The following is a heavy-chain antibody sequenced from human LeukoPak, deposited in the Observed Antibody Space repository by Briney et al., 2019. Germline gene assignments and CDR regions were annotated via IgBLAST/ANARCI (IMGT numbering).Heavy chain of an antibody. CDR1: GFTVSSNY. Sequence: GGSLRLSCAASGFTVSSNYMSWVRQAPGKGLEWVSVIYSGGSTYYADSVKGRFTISRDNSKNTLYLQINSLRAEDTAVYYCARGATYAYYFDFWGQGSLVTVSS. D-gene: IGHD1-26*01. CDR2: IYSGGST. J-gene: IGHJ4*02. V-gene: IGHV3-53*01. CDR3: ARGATYAYYFDF.